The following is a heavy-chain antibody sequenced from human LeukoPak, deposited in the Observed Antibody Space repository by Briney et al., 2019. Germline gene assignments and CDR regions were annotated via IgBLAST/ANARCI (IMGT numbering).Heavy chain of an antibody. V-gene: IGHV4-30-4*08. J-gene: IGHJ4*02. D-gene: IGHD2-2*03. CDR1: GGSISSGDYY. Sequence: SETLSLTCTVSGGSISSGDYYWSWIRQPPGKGLEWIGYIYYSGSTNYNPSLKSRVTISVDTSKNQFSLKLSSVTAADTAVYYCARSSPVGSYFDYWGQGTLVTVSS. CDR2: IYYSGST. CDR3: ARSSPVGSYFDY.